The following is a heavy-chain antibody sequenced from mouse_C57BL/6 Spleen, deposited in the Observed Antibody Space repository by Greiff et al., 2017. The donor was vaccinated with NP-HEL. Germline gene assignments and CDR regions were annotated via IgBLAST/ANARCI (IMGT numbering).Heavy chain of an antibody. D-gene: IGHD1-1*01. CDR3: SSSFSYGSRGDYFDY. Sequence: EVKLQESGAELVRPGASVKLSCTASGFNIKDYYMHWVKQRPEQGLEWIGRIDPEDGDTEYAPKFQGKATMTADTSSNTAYLQLSSLTSEDAAVYYCSSSFSYGSRGDYFDYWGQGTTLTVSS. V-gene: IGHV14-1*01. CDR1: GFNIKDYY. J-gene: IGHJ2*01. CDR2: IDPEDGDT.